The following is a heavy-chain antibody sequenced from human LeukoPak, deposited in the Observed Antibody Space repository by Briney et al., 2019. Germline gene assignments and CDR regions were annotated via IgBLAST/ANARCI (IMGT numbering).Heavy chain of an antibody. CDR1: GDSISTWY. D-gene: IGHD3-10*01. J-gene: IGHJ5*02. V-gene: IGHV4-59*01. CDR3: ARADSGSWIDP. Sequence: SGTLSLTCTVSGDSISTWYWSWLRQPPGKGLEWIGCIYYSGSSNYNPSLKSRVTISVDTSKNQFSLKLSSVIVADTAIYYCARADSGSWIDPWGQGALVTVSS. CDR2: IYYSGSS.